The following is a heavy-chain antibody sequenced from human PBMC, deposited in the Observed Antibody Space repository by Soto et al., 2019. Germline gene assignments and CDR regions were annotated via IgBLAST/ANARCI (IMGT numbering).Heavy chain of an antibody. CDR1: GYTFSDFD. D-gene: IGHD3-16*01. J-gene: IGHJ6*02. V-gene: IGHV1-8*01. CDR2: MNAKSGDT. CDR3: ARGNPFNYAGFDV. Sequence: ASVKVSCKASGYTFSDFDINWLRQASGQGPEWMGWMNAKSGDTFFPQRFWGKFNMTWDTSLSTAYMEAGSLTSHDTAIYYCARGNPFNYAGFDVWGQGTTVTVSS.